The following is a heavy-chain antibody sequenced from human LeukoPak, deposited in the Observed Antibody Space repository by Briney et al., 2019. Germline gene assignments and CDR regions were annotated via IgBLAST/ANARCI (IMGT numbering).Heavy chain of an antibody. CDR3: ARDRPPNYFDD. J-gene: IGHJ4*02. V-gene: IGHV1-18*01. Sequence: ASVKVSCKASGYSFTSYGISWVRQAPGQGLEWMGWISGYNGNTNHGQKFQGRVTMTTDTSTSTAYMELSSLRSEDTAVYYCARDRPPNYFDDWGQGTLVTVSS. CDR1: GYSFTSYG. CDR2: ISGYNGNT.